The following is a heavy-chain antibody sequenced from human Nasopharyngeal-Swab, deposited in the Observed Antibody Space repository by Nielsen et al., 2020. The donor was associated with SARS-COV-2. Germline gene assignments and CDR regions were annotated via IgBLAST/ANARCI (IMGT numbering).Heavy chain of an antibody. V-gene: IGHV6-1*01. J-gene: IGHJ5*02. CDR2: TYYRSKWCN. CDR3: ARERLDVDWFDP. D-gene: IGHD3-16*01. Sequence: WIRQSPSRGLEWLGRTYYRSKWCNDYAVSVKSRITINPDTSKNQFSLQLNSVTPEDTAVYYCARERLDVDWFDPWGQGTLVTVSS.